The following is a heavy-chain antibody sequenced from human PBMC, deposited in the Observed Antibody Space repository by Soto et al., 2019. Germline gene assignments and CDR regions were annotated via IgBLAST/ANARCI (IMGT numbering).Heavy chain of an antibody. J-gene: IGHJ6*02. Sequence: GGSLRLSCAASGFTFSSYGMHWVRQAPGKGLEWVAVIWYDGSNKYYADSVKGRFTISRDNSKNTLYLQMNSLRAEDTAVYYCAGQGYSSSWYFGIYYYYGMDVWGQGTTVTVSS. CDR2: IWYDGSNK. CDR1: GFTFSSYG. D-gene: IGHD6-13*01. V-gene: IGHV3-33*01. CDR3: AGQGYSSSWYFGIYYYYGMDV.